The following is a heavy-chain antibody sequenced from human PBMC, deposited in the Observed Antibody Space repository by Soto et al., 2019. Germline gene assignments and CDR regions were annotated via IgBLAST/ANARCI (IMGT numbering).Heavy chain of an antibody. CDR3: ARHRQYYDTSGYQQRYFDY. CDR2: IYYSGTT. J-gene: IGHJ4*02. CDR1: GGSISSTPYY. V-gene: IGHV4-39*01. D-gene: IGHD3-22*01. Sequence: SETLSLTCSVSGGSISSTPYYWGWIRQPPGKGLEWLGTIYYSGTTSYNPSLKSRVIISVDTSNNQFFLKLRSVTAADTAVYYCARHRQYYDTSGYQQRYFDYWGQGTQVTVS.